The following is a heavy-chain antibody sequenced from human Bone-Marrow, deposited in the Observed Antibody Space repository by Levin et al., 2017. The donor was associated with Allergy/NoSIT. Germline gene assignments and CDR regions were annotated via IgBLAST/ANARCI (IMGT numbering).Heavy chain of an antibody. CDR2: INVYSGNT. D-gene: IGHD2-2*01. J-gene: IGHJ4*02. V-gene: IGHV1-18*01. CDR3: VRDGAFSSSWYERHYFDY. Sequence: ASVKVSCTTSGFTFSSYGFIWVRQAPGQGLEWLGRINVYSGNTHHAQNFQGRLTMTTDTSTNTAYMELRSLRSDDTAVYFCVRDGAFSSSWYERHYFDYWGQGTLVTVTS. CDR1: GFTFSSYG.